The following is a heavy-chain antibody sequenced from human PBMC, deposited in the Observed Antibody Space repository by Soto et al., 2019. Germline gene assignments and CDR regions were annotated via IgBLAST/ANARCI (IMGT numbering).Heavy chain of an antibody. V-gene: IGHV1-69*13. J-gene: IGHJ4*02. CDR3: ARGHCSGGSCYSGPLYDY. CDR2: IIPIFGTA. D-gene: IGHD2-15*01. Sequence: ASVKGSCKASGGTFSSYAISWVRQAPGQGLEWMGGIIPIFGTANYAQKFQGRVTITADESTSTAYMELSSLRSEDTAVYYCARGHCSGGSCYSGPLYDYWGQGTLVTVSS. CDR1: GGTFSSYA.